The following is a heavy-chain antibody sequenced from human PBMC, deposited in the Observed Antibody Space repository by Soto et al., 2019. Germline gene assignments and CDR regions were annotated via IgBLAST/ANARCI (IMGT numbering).Heavy chain of an antibody. V-gene: IGHV1-3*01. CDR2: IDPGNGNT. CDR3: ARDSLAVAGSFFDY. J-gene: IGHJ4*02. CDR1: GYTLTIYS. Sequence: ASVKVSCKASGYTLTIYSIHWLRQAPGQRLEWMGWIDPGNGNTKYSQNLNDRVTMTWDTSAATSFLELRSLRPEDTAVYYCARDSLAVAGSFFDYWGQGTLVTVSS. D-gene: IGHD6-19*01.